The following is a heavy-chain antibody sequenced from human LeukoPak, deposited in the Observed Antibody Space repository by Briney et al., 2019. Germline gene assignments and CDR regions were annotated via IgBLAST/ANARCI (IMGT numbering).Heavy chain of an antibody. Sequence: PGGSLRLSCAASGFSFSKYAMHWVRQAPGKGLEWVAVISFDETKKYYADSVKGRFTSRDNSNNTLFLQMNSVKTEDTAVYFCARMKVIKGASLDYWGQGSLVTVSS. CDR1: GFSFSKYA. V-gene: IGHV3-30-3*01. CDR2: ISFDETKK. CDR3: ARMKVIKGASLDY. J-gene: IGHJ4*02. D-gene: IGHD2-21*01.